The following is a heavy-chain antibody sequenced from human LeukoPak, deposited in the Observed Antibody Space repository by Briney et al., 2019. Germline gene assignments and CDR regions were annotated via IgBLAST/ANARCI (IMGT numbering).Heavy chain of an antibody. J-gene: IGHJ4*02. D-gene: IGHD3-3*01. CDR1: GFTFSSYA. CDR2: ISGIGGST. Sequence: SGGSLRLSCAASGFTFSSYALSWVRQAPGKGLEWVSAISGIGGSTYYADSVKGRFTISRDNSKNTLYLQMNSLRAEDTAVYYCAKGSSHYYDFWSGYSHYFDYWGQGTLVTVSS. CDR3: AKGSSHYYDFWSGYSHYFDY. V-gene: IGHV3-23*01.